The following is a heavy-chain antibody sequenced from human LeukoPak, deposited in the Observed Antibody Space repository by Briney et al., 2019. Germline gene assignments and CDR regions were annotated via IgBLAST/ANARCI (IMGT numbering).Heavy chain of an antibody. Sequence: SQTLSLTCAISGDSVSSNSVAWNWIRQPPSRGLEWLGRTYYRSKWNNEYAESVRSRITINPDTSKNQFSLQLDSVTPEDTAVYYCARERYYFDYWGQGTLVTVSS. CDR1: GDSVSSNSVA. J-gene: IGHJ4*02. CDR3: ARERYYFDY. CDR2: TYYRSKWNN. V-gene: IGHV6-1*01.